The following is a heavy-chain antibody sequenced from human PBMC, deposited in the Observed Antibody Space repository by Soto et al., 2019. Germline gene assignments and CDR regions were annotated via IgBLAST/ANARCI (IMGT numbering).Heavy chain of an antibody. CDR3: ATPYGSGNYDPFDY. Sequence: GGSLRLSCGASGFTFSSYAMSWVRQGPGKGLEWVSVISGSGGSTYSADSVKGRFTISRDNSKNRLYLQMNSLRAEDTAVYYCATPYGSGNYDPFDYWGQGTLVTVSS. V-gene: IGHV3-23*01. CDR2: ISGSGGST. CDR1: GFTFSSYA. D-gene: IGHD3-10*01. J-gene: IGHJ4*02.